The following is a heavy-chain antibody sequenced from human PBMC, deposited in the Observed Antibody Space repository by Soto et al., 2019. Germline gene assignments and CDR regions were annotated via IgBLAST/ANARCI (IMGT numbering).Heavy chain of an antibody. CDR1: GGSFSAYY. J-gene: IGHJ5*02. Sequence: QVQLQQWGEGLLKPSETLSLTCAVYGGSFSAYYWYWIRQPPGKGLEWIGEINRSGSTNYNPSLKSRVTMSVDSSKIQFSLRLTSVTAADTAVHYCASGGVDIIRGVPGKRTWIDPWGQGTLVTVSS. V-gene: IGHV4-34*01. CDR3: ASGGVDIIRGVPGKRTWIDP. CDR2: INRSGST. D-gene: IGHD3-10*01.